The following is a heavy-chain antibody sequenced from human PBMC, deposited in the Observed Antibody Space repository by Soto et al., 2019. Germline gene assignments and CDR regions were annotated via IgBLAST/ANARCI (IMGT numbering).Heavy chain of an antibody. V-gene: IGHV1-69*13. CDR2: IIPIFGTA. CDR1: GGTFSSYA. Sequence: ASVKVSCKASGGTFSSYAISWVRQAPGQGLEWMGGIIPIFGTANYAQKFQGRVTITADESTSTAYMELSSLRSEDTAVYYCARDRVVVAAHYYYYGMDVWGQGTTVTVSS. CDR3: ARDRVVVAAHYYYYGMDV. J-gene: IGHJ6*02. D-gene: IGHD2-15*01.